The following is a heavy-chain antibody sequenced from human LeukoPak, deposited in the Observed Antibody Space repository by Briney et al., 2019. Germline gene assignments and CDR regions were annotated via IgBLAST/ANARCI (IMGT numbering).Heavy chain of an antibody. Sequence: GGSLRLSCAASGFTFSSYWMSWVRQAPGKGLEWVANIKQDGSEKYYVDSVKGRFTISRDNAKNSLYLQMNSLRAEDTAVYYCARENIAARPHHFDYWGQGTLVTVSS. V-gene: IGHV3-7*01. CDR1: GFTFSSYW. CDR2: IKQDGSEK. J-gene: IGHJ4*02. CDR3: ARENIAARPHHFDY. D-gene: IGHD6-6*01.